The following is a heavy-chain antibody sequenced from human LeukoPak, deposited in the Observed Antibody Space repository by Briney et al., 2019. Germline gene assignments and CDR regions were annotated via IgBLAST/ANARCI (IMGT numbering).Heavy chain of an antibody. J-gene: IGHJ6*03. CDR2: INPNSGGT. V-gene: IGHV1-2*02. CDR1: GYTFTGYY. CDR3: ARDMVDYDSSYYMDV. Sequence: ASVKVSCKASGYTFTGYYMHWVRQAPGQGLEWMGWINPNSGGTNYAQKFQGRVTMTRDTSISTAYMELSRLRSDDTAVYYCARDMVDYDSSYYMDVWGKGTTVTISS. D-gene: IGHD3-22*01.